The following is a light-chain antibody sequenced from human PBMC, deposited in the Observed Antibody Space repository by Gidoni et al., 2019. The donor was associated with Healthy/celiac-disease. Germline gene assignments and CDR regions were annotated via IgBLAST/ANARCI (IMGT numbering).Light chain of an antibody. CDR2: LGY. J-gene: IGKJ2*01. Sequence: IVMTQSPLSLPVTPGEPASIPCRSSQSLLHSNGYNYLDWYLQKPGQSPQLLIYLGYTRASGVPDRFSGSGSGTDFTLKISRVEAEDVGVYYCMQALQTPRYTFGQGTKLEIK. CDR1: QSLLHSNGYNY. CDR3: MQALQTPRYT. V-gene: IGKV2-28*01.